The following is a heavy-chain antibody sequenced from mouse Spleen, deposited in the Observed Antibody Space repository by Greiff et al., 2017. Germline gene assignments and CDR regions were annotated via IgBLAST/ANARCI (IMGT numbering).Heavy chain of an antibody. CDR1: GYTFTSYW. J-gene: IGHJ4*01. CDR3: ARRAIYYGKEDYAMDY. Sequence: VQLQQPGAELVRPGSSVKLSCKASGYTFTSYWMHWVKQRPIQGLEWIGNIDPSDSETHYNQKFKDKATLTVDKSSSTAYMQLSSLTSEDSAVYYCARRAIYYGKEDYAMDYWGQGTSVTVSS. V-gene: IGHV1-52*01. D-gene: IGHD2-1*01. CDR2: IDPSDSET.